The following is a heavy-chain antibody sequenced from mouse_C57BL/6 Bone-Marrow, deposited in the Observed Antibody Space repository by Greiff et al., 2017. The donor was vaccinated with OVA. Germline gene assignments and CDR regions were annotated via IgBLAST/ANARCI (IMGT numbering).Heavy chain of an antibody. D-gene: IGHD2-1*01. CDR2: IHPNSGST. CDR1: GYTFTSYW. CDR3: ARFGNYEGRYFDV. Sequence: VQLQQPGAELVKPGASVKLSCKASGYTFTSYWMHWVKQRPGQGLEWIGMIHPNSGSTNYNEKFKSKATLTVDKSSSTAYMQLSSLTSEDSAVYYCARFGNYEGRYFDVWGTGTTVTVSS. V-gene: IGHV1-64*01. J-gene: IGHJ1*03.